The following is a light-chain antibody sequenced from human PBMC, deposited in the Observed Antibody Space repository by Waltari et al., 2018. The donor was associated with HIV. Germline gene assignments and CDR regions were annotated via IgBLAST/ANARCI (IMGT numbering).Light chain of an antibody. CDR2: SNN. CDR1: SSSIGSNT. CDR3: AAWDDSLNGFWV. Sequence: QSVLTQPPSASGTPGQRVTISCSGSSSSIGSNTVNWVQQLPGTAPKLLIDSNNPRPSVVPDRFSGSKSGTSASLAISGLQSEDEADYYCAAWDDSLNGFWVFGGGTKLTVL. V-gene: IGLV1-44*01. J-gene: IGLJ3*02.